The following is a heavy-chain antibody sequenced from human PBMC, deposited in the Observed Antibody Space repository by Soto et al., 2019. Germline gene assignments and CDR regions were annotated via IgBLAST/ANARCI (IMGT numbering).Heavy chain of an antibody. CDR1: GFTFSSYA. CDR3: ARRGSGSYYDY. D-gene: IGHD1-26*01. Sequence: VQLLESGGGLVQPGGSLRLSCAASGFTFSSYAMRWVRQAPVKGLEWVSAFSGSGGSTYYADSVKGRFTISRDNSKNTLYLQMNSLRAEDTTVYYCARRGSGSYYDYWGQGTLVTVSS. CDR2: FSGSGGST. V-gene: IGHV3-23*01. J-gene: IGHJ4*02.